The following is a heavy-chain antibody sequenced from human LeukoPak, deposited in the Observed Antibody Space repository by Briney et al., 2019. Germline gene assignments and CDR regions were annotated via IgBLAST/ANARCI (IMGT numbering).Heavy chain of an antibody. CDR1: GFSVSANY. CDR3: SRERYCSGASCPNSNRYFDF. V-gene: IGHV3-66*02. CDR2: IHNGGDT. D-gene: IGHD2-15*01. Sequence: GGSLRLSCTASGFSVSANYMSWVRQAPGKGLEWVSVIHNGGDTYYADSVKGRFTISRDNSKNTLYLQMNSLRAEDTAVYYCSRERYCSGASCPNSNRYFDFWGQGTLVTVSS. J-gene: IGHJ4*02.